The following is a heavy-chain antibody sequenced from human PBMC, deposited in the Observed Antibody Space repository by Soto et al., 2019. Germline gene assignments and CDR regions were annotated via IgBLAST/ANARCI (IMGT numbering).Heavy chain of an antibody. CDR3: ARTIAVAGPDAFDV. D-gene: IGHD6-19*01. V-gene: IGHV3-30-3*01. J-gene: IGHJ3*01. CDR1: GFTFSTYA. Sequence: GGSLRLSCAASGFTFSTYAMHWVRQAPGKGLEWVAVILSDGSKKYYADSVKGRFTISRDNSKNTLYLQMNSLRAEDTAVYYCARTIAVAGPDAFDVWGQGTMVTVSS. CDR2: ILSDGSKK.